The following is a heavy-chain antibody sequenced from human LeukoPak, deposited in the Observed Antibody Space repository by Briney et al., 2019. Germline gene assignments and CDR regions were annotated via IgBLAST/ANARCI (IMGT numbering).Heavy chain of an antibody. CDR3: AKNAVAGHRILDY. Sequence: SGGSLRLSCAASGFTFSSYAMSWVRQAPGKGLEWVSAISGSGGSTYYADSVNGRFIISRDNSKNTLYLQMNSLRAEDTAVYYCAKNAVAGHRILDYWGQGTLVTVSS. CDR1: GFTFSSYA. J-gene: IGHJ4*02. D-gene: IGHD6-19*01. CDR2: ISGSGGST. V-gene: IGHV3-23*01.